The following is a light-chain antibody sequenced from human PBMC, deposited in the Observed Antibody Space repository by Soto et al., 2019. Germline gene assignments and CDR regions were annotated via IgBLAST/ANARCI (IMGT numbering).Light chain of an antibody. J-gene: IGKJ5*01. V-gene: IGKV3-20*01. CDR3: QQYGSSPIT. Sequence: NVLTQSPVTLSLSPGERATLSCRFSQSVRSTYLAWYQQQPGQAPRLLIYGTSSRATGIPDRVSGSGSGTDFTLTISRLEPEDFAVYYCQQYGSSPITFGQGTRLEIK. CDR2: GTS. CDR1: QSVRSTY.